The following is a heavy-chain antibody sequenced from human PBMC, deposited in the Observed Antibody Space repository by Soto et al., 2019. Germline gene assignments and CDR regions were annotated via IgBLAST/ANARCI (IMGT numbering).Heavy chain of an antibody. D-gene: IGHD3-9*01. CDR3: ARGRLRYFVWLPSAPDY. V-gene: IGHV3-21*01. Sequence: EVQLVESGGGLVKPGGSLRLSCAASGFTFSSYSMNWVRQAPGKGLEWVSSISSSSSYIYYADSVKGRFTISRDNAKNSLYLQMNSLRAEDTAVYYCARGRLRYFVWLPSAPDYWGQGTLVTVSS. CDR1: GFTFSSYS. CDR2: ISSSSSYI. J-gene: IGHJ4*02.